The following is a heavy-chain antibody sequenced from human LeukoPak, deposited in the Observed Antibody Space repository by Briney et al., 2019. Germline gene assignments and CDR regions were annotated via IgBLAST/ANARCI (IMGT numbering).Heavy chain of an antibody. D-gene: IGHD2-15*01. CDR2: IYTSGST. CDR3: ARLTVYCSGGSCYDY. V-gene: IGHV4-4*07. CDR1: GGSISRYY. Sequence: SETLSLTCTVSGGSISRYYWSWIRQPAGKGLEWIGRIYTSGSTNYNPSLKSRVTMSVDTSKNQFSLKLSSVTAADTAVYYCARLTVYCSGGSCYDYWGQGTLVTVSS. J-gene: IGHJ4*02.